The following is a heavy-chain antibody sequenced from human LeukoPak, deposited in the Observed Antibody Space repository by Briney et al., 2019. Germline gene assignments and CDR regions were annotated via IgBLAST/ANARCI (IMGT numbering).Heavy chain of an antibody. D-gene: IGHD2-2*01. CDR1: GGSISTYY. V-gene: IGHV4-59*12. CDR3: ARDFGVVPAAHAGWFDP. Sequence: SETLSLTCTVSGGSISTYYWSWIRQSPGKGLEWIGYIYYDGSTNYNPSLKSRVTMSVDTSKNQFSLKLSSVTAADTAVYYCARDFGVVPAAHAGWFDPWGQGTLVTVSS. J-gene: IGHJ5*02. CDR2: IYYDGST.